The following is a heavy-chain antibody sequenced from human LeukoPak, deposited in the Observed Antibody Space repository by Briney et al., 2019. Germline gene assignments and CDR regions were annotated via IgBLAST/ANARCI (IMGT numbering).Heavy chain of an antibody. CDR2: IWYDGSNK. CDR1: GFTFSSYG. Sequence: GGSLRLSCAASGFTFSSYGMHWVRQGPGKGLEWVAFIWYDGSNKEYADSVKGRFTISRDNAKNSLYLQMNSPRAEDTAVYYCARGGYCSSSICYSLNAFDIWGQGTMFTVSS. CDR3: ARGGYCSSSICYSLNAFDI. J-gene: IGHJ3*02. V-gene: IGHV3-33*01. D-gene: IGHD2-2*01.